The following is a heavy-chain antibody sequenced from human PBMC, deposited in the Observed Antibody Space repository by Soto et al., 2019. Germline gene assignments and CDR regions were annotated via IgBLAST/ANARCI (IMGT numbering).Heavy chain of an antibody. CDR3: ARGYPGDIVVVVAATPPSFDY. V-gene: IGHV4-34*01. D-gene: IGHD2-15*01. CDR2: INHSGST. J-gene: IGHJ4*02. CDR1: GGSFSGYY. Sequence: SETLSLTCAVYGGSFSGYYWSWIRQPPGKGLEWIGEINHSGSTNYNPSLKSRVTISVDTSKNQFSLKLSSVTAADTAVYYCARGYPGDIVVVVAATPPSFDYWGQGTLVTVSS.